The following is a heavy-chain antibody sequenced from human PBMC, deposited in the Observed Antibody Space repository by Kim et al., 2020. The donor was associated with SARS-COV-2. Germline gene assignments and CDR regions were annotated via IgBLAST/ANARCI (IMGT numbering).Heavy chain of an antibody. CDR3: ARRRIAAAGTIDY. D-gene: IGHD6-13*01. Sequence: YNPSLKSRVTTSVVTSKNQFAQKLSSVTAADTAVYYCARRRIAAAGTIDYWGQGTLVTVSS. J-gene: IGHJ4*02. V-gene: IGHV4-39*01.